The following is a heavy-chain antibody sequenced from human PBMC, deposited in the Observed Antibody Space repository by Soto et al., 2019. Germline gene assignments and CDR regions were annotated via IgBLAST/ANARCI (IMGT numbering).Heavy chain of an antibody. Sequence: QVQLVQSGAEVKKPGSSVKVSCKASGGTFSTHTINWVRQAPGQGLEWMGGIIPMFGTANYAQKFQGRVTITADESTSTAYMELSSLRSEDTAVYYCARRYCISTSGHYYGMDVWGQRTTVTVSS. CDR1: GGTFSTHT. D-gene: IGHD2-2*01. J-gene: IGHJ6*02. CDR3: ARRYCISTSGHYYGMDV. V-gene: IGHV1-69*12. CDR2: IIPMFGTA.